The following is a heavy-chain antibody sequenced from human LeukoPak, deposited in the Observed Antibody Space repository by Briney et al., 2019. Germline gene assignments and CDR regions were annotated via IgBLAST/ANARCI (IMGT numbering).Heavy chain of an antibody. V-gene: IGHV3-7*01. CDR2: IDQGGSVR. CDR1: GFSFSTYW. D-gene: IGHD6-13*01. Sequence: GGSLRLSCAASGFSFSTYWMSWVRQTPEKGLEFVANIDQGGSVRNYMDSLKGRCTISRDNAKKSLYLEINSLRADDTAVYYCARDPESSSFDLWGRGALVTVSS. CDR3: ARDPESSSFDL. J-gene: IGHJ4*02.